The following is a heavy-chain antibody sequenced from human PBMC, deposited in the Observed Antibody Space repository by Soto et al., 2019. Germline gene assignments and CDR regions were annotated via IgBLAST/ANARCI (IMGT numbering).Heavy chain of an antibody. Sequence: GCRRRSGSRSGFTFCHYTMSWARQAPGKGLEWVSAISGSGGTTHYADSVKGRFTISRDNSKNTLYLQMNSLRVEDTAVYYCAKDRSSTGCYAFDYWGQGSLVTVSS. D-gene: IGHD2-2*01. J-gene: IGHJ4*02. V-gene: IGHV3-23*01. CDR1: GFTFCHYT. CDR2: ISGSGGTT. CDR3: AKDRSSTGCYAFDY.